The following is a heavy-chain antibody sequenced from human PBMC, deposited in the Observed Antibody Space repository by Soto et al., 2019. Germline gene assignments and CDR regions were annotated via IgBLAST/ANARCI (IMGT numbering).Heavy chain of an antibody. CDR3: ARVPTP. CDR2: IYHSGST. Sequence: QLQLQESGSGLVKPSQTLSLTCTVSGGSISSGGYSWTWIRQPPGKGLEWIGYIYHSGSTYYNPSPXSXXTISVDRPKNQFALKLSSVTAAHTAVYYCARVPTPWGQGTLVTVSS. V-gene: IGHV4-30-2*01. CDR1: GGSISSGGYS. D-gene: IGHD2-2*01. J-gene: IGHJ5*02.